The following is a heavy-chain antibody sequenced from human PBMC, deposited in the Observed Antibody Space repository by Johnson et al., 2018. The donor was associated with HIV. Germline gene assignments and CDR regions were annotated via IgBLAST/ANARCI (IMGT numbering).Heavy chain of an antibody. D-gene: IGHD1-14*01. CDR3: ARGSLPERSSGPKI. CDR2: ISYDGSNK. CDR1: GFTFSSYA. V-gene: IGHV3-30-3*01. Sequence: QVQVVESGGGVVQPGRSLRLSCAASGFTFSSYAMHWVRQAPGKGLEWVAVISYDGSNKYYADSVKGRFTISRDNSKNTLYLQMNSLRAEDTAVYYCARGSLPERSSGPKIWGQGTMVTVSS. J-gene: IGHJ3*02.